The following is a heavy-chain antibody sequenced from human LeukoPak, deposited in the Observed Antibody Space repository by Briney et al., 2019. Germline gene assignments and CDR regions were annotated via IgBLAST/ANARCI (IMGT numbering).Heavy chain of an antibody. V-gene: IGHV3-48*01. CDR2: ISSSSSTI. D-gene: IGHD2-2*01. CDR1: GFTFSSYS. J-gene: IGHJ4*02. Sequence: GGSLRLSCAASGFTFSSYSMNWVRQAPGKGLEWVSYISSSSSTIYYADSVKGRFTISRDNSKNTLYLQMNSLRAEDTAVYYCAKLGYCSSTSCRRAVFDYWGQGTLVTVSS. CDR3: AKLGYCSSTSCRRAVFDY.